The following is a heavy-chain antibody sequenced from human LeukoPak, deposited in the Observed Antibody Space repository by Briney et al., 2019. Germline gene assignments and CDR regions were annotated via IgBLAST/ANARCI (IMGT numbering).Heavy chain of an antibody. J-gene: IGHJ6*04. CDR3: AELGITMIGGV. CDR1: GFTFSSYG. CDR2: ISGSGGST. V-gene: IGHV3-23*01. D-gene: IGHD3-10*02. Sequence: PGGSLRLSCAASGFTFSSYGMSWVRQAPGKGLEWVSSISGSGGSTFYADSVKGRFTISRDNSKNTLYLQMNSLRAEDTAVYYCAELGITMIGGVWGKGTTVTISS.